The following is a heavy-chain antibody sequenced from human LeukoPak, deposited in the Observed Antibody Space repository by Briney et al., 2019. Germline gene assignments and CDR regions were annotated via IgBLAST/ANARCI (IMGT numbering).Heavy chain of an antibody. CDR2: IYSGGST. CDR3: ARAQRGYSYLLDY. Sequence: PGGSLRLSCAASGFTFNTAWMSWVRQAPGEGLEWVSVIYSGGSTYYADSVKGRFTISRDNSKNTLYLQMNSLRAEDTAVYYCARAQRGYSYLLDYWGQGTLVTVSS. J-gene: IGHJ4*02. D-gene: IGHD5-18*01. CDR1: GFTFNTAW. V-gene: IGHV3-66*01.